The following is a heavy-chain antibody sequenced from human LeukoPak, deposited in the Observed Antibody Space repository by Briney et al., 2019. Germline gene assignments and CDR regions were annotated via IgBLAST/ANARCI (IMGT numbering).Heavy chain of an antibody. Sequence: GGSLRLSCAASGFTFSSYGMHWVRQAPGKGLEWVAVISYDGSSKYYADSVKGRFTISRDNSKNTLYLQMNSLRIEDTAVYYCARYGVGATHFDYWGQGTLVTVSS. CDR2: ISYDGSSK. CDR1: GFTFSSYG. V-gene: IGHV3-30*03. J-gene: IGHJ4*02. CDR3: ARYGVGATHFDY. D-gene: IGHD1-26*01.